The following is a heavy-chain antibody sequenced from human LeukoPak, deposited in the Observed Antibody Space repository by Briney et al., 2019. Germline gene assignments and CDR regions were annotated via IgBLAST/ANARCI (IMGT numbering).Heavy chain of an antibody. CDR2: ISYDGSNK. D-gene: IGHD2-15*01. V-gene: IGHV3-30-3*01. J-gene: IGHJ5*02. CDR3: AKDPYRVVFATGNYLDP. Sequence: PGGSLRLSCAASGFTFSSYAKHWVRQAPGKGLEWVAVISYDGSNKYYADSVKGRFTISRDNSKNTLYLQMNSLGADDTAVYYCAKDPYRVVFATGNYLDPWGQGTLVTVSS. CDR1: GFTFSSYA.